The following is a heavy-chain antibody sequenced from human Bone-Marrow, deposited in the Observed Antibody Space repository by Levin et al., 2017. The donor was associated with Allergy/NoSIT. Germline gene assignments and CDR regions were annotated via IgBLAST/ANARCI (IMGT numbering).Heavy chain of an antibody. Sequence: PSETLSLTCSVSGASISSHYWSWIRQPAGRGLEWIGRFHSSGNGNSNPSLKSRVTMSVDTSKNQFSLKLYSVTAADTAMYFCARTPLWFGDLSSPRGAFDIWGQGTTVTVSS. V-gene: IGHV4-4*07. CDR3: ARTPLWFGDLSSPRGAFDI. CDR2: FHSSGNG. D-gene: IGHD3-10*01. J-gene: IGHJ3*02. CDR1: GASISSHY.